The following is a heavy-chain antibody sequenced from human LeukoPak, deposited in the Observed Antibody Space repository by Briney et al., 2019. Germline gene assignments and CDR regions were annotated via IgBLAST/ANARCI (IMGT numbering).Heavy chain of an antibody. V-gene: IGHV1-8*01. CDR3: ARDAYTSRQQLTWFDP. CDR1: GYTFTSYD. D-gene: IGHD6-13*01. Sequence: GASVKVSCKASGYTFTSYDINWVRQATGQGLEWMGWMNPNSGNTGYAQKFQGRVTMTRDTSISTAYMELSGLRSDDTAVYYCARDAYTSRQQLTWFDPWGQGTLVTVSS. J-gene: IGHJ5*02. CDR2: MNPNSGNT.